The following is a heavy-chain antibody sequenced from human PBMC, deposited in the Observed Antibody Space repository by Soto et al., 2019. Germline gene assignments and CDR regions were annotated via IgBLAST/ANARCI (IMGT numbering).Heavy chain of an antibody. CDR3: AKDKEREKYPGYSSSWYGTAFDY. V-gene: IGHV3-9*01. D-gene: IGHD6-13*01. CDR2: ISWNSGSI. Sequence: EVQLVESGGGLVQPGRSLRLSCAASGFTFDDYAMHWVRQAPGKGLEWVSGISWNSGSIGYADSVKGRFTISRDNAKNSLYLQMNSLRAEDTALYYCAKDKEREKYPGYSSSWYGTAFDYWGQGSLVIFCS. J-gene: IGHJ4*02. CDR1: GFTFDDYA.